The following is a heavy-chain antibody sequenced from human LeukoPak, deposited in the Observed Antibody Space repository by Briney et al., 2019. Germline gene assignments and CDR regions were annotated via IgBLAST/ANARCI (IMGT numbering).Heavy chain of an antibody. CDR3: GRGGKVEQLVLAR. Sequence: SGGSLRLSCAASGFTFSSYTMKWLRQAPGKGLEWVSSISSISSYIYYADSVKGRFTISRDNAKNSLFLQMNSLRAEDTAVYYCGRGGKVEQLVLARWGQGSLVTVSS. D-gene: IGHD6-13*01. CDR2: ISSISSYI. J-gene: IGHJ4*02. CDR1: GFTFSSYT. V-gene: IGHV3-21*01.